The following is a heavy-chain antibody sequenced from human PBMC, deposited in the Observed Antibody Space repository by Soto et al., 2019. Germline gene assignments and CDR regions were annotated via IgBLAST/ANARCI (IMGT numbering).Heavy chain of an antibody. D-gene: IGHD2-2*01. CDR1: TSTLSTYG. J-gene: IGHJ6*02. CDR3: ARGAEYQVLSRDYFYGMDV. CDR2: ISYDGNNK. V-gene: IGHV3-30*03. Sequence: QVHLVESGGGVVQPGRSLRLSCAASTSTLSTYGMHWVRQAPGKGLEWVAVISYDGNNKYYADSVKGRFTISRDNSRNTLSLQMNSLTTEDTAVYYCARGAEYQVLSRDYFYGMDVWGQGIMVTVSS.